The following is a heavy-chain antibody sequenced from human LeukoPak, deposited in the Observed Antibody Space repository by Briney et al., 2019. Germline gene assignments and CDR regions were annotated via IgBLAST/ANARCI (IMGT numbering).Heavy chain of an antibody. CDR3: AKQLGYCSDGSCYFPY. V-gene: IGHV3-23*01. Sequence: GGSLRLSCAASGFTFSSSAMSWVRQAPGKGLEWVSAISNNGGYTYYTDSVQGRFTISKDNSKSTLCLQMNSLRAEDTAVYYCAKQLGYCSDGSCYFPYWGQGTLVTVSS. CDR1: GFTFSSSA. CDR2: ISNNGGYT. D-gene: IGHD2-15*01. J-gene: IGHJ4*02.